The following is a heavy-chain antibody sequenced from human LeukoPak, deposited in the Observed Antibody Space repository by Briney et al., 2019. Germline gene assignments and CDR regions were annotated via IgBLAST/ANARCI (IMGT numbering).Heavy chain of an antibody. CDR1: GYSFTSYW. V-gene: IGHV5-51*01. CDR3: ARHRVDSSGDYRRVFDS. Sequence: GESLKISCKGSGYSFTSYWIGWVRQMPGKGLEWMGIIYPGDSDTTYSPSFQGQVTISADKSIGTAYLQWSSLKASDTAMYYCARHRVDSSGDYRRVFDSWGQGTLVTVSS. J-gene: IGHJ4*02. CDR2: IYPGDSDT. D-gene: IGHD3-22*01.